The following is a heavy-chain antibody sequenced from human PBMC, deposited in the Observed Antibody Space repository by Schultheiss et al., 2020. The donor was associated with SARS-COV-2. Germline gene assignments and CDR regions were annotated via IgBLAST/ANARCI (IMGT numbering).Heavy chain of an antibody. CDR1: GFAFSSYG. CDR3: ATSEARLQEYQLLFLPPYYYYGMDV. J-gene: IGHJ6*02. D-gene: IGHD2-2*01. Sequence: GGSLRLSCAASGFAFSSYGINWVRQAPGKGLEWVSAISGSGGSTYYADSVKGRFTISRDNSKNTLYLQMNSLRAEDTAVYYCATSEARLQEYQLLFLPPYYYYGMDVWGQGTTVTVSS. V-gene: IGHV3-23*01. CDR2: ISGSGGST.